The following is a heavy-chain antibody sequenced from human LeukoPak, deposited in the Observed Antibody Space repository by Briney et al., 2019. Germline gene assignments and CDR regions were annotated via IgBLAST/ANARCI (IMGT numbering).Heavy chain of an antibody. CDR1: GFTFSSYA. D-gene: IGHD1-1*01. CDR2: ISYDGSNK. J-gene: IGHJ4*02. CDR3: AKSRSGSANWALQIFDN. Sequence: GGSLRLSCAASGFTFSSYAMHWVRPPPGKGLEWVAVISYDGSNKYYAHSVKGRFTTSRDNSKNTLYLQMNSLRAEDTAVYSCAKSRSGSANWALQIFDNWGQGTLVTVSS. V-gene: IGHV3-30-3*02.